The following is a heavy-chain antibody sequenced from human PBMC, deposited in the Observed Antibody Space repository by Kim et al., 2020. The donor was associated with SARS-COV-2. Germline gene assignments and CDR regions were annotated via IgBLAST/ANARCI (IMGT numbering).Heavy chain of an antibody. D-gene: IGHD3-10*01. CDR2: FDPEDGET. V-gene: IGHV1-24*01. Sequence: ASVKVSCKVSGYTLTELSMHWVRQAPGKGLEWMGGFDPEDGETIYAQKCQGRVTMTEDTSTDTAYMELSSLRSEDTAVYYCATAGYYYGSGIPYYYYYYGMDVWGQGTTVTVSS. CDR1: GYTLTELS. CDR3: ATAGYYYGSGIPYYYYYYGMDV. J-gene: IGHJ6*02.